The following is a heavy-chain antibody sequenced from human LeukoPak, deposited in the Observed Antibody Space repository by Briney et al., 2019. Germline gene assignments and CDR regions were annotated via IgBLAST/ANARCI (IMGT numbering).Heavy chain of an antibody. J-gene: IGHJ4*02. CDR2: IIPIFSTA. Sequence: ASVKVSCKASGGTFSSYAISWVRQAPGQGLEWMGRIIPIFSTANYAQKFQGRVTITTDESTSTAYMELSSLRSEDTAVYYCARGRPNLLYDYWGQGTLVTVSS. D-gene: IGHD2-8*01. CDR1: GGTFSSYA. CDR3: ARGRPNLLYDY. V-gene: IGHV1-69*05.